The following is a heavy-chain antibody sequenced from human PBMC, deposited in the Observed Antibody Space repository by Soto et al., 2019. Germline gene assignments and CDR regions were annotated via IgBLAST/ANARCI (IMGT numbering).Heavy chain of an antibody. CDR3: ARATHRVLTGYYQLYD. CDR2: IYYSGST. J-gene: IGHJ4*02. D-gene: IGHD3-9*01. CDR1: GGSISSGGYY. V-gene: IGHV4-31*03. Sequence: PSETLSLTCTVSGGSISSGGYYWSWIRQHPGKGLEWIGYIYYSGSTYYNPSLKSRVTISVDTSKNQFSLKLSSVTAADTAVYYCARATHRVLTGYYQLYDWGQGTLVTVSS.